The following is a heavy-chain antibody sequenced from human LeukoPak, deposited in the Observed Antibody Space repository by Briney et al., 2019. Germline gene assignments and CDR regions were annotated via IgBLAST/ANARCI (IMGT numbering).Heavy chain of an antibody. CDR3: AKEYSNGWYVD. V-gene: IGHV3-74*01. CDR2: INSDGSGT. D-gene: IGHD6-19*01. CDR1: GFTFSIYW. J-gene: IGHJ4*02. Sequence: GGSLRLSCAASGFTFSIYWMHWVRQAPGKGLVWVSRINSDGSGTSYADSVKGRFTISRDNAKNTLYLQMDSLRDEDTAVHYCAKEYSNGWYVDWGQGTLVTVSS.